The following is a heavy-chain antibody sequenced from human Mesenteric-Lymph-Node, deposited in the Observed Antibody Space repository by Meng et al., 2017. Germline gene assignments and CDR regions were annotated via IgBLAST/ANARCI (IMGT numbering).Heavy chain of an antibody. D-gene: IGHD5-18*01. CDR3: ARGVYSYGSWWYFDL. CDR2: ISAYNGNT. CDR1: GYTLTSYG. Sequence: QVHQVQCVAEGKKRGASVKGSCKASGYTLTSYGISWVRQAPGQGREWMGWISAYNGNTNDAQKLQGIDTRTTDTSTSSAYMQLMSLRSDDTAVYYWARGVYSYGSWWYFDLWGRGTLVTVSS. V-gene: IGHV1-18*01. J-gene: IGHJ2*01.